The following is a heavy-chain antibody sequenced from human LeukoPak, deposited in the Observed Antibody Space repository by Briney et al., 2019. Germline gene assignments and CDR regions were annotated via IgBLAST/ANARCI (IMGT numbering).Heavy chain of an antibody. V-gene: IGHV4-59*01. CDR3: ARWGSSGFDY. CDR1: GGSISDYF. J-gene: IGHJ4*02. CDR2: IYYSGST. Sequence: SETLSLTCTVSGGSISDYFWSWIRQPPGKGLQWIGYIYYSGSTNYNPSLKSRVTISVDTSNNQFSLKLSSVTAADTAVYYCARWGSSGFDYWGQGTLVTVSS. D-gene: IGHD3-22*01.